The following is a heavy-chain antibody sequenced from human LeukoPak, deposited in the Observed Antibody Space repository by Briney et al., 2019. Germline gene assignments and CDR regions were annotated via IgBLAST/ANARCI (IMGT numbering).Heavy chain of an antibody. CDR3: ARSPYSSSWSYYYYGMDV. CDR1: GFTFSSYW. V-gene: IGHV3-74*01. CDR2: INSDGSST. D-gene: IGHD6-13*01. Sequence: PGGSLRLSCAASGFTFSSYWMHWVRQAPGKGLVWVSRINSDGSSTSYADSVKGRFTISRDNAKNTLYLQMNSLRAEDTAVYYCARSPYSSSWSYYYYGMDVWGQGTTVTVSS. J-gene: IGHJ6*02.